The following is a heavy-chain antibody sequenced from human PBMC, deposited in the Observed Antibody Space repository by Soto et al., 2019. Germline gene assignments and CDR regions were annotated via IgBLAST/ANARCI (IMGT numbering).Heavy chain of an antibody. Sequence: PSETLSLTCTVSGGSISSYYWSWIRQPAGKGLEWIGRIYTSGSTNYNPSLKSRVTMSVDTSKNQFSLKLSSVTAADTAVYYCARDSLPEGGAAFDYWGQGTPVTVSS. CDR2: IYTSGST. J-gene: IGHJ4*02. V-gene: IGHV4-4*07. CDR1: GGSISSYY. D-gene: IGHD1-26*01. CDR3: ARDSLPEGGAAFDY.